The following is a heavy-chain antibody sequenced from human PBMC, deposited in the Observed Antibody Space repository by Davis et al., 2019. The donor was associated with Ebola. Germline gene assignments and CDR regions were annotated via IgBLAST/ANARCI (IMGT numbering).Heavy chain of an antibody. V-gene: IGHV1-69*13. J-gene: IGHJ3*02. CDR1: GGTFSSYA. CDR2: IIPIFGTA. Sequence: SVKVSCKASGGTFSSYAISWVRQAPGQGLEWMGGIIPIFGTANYAQKFQGRVTITADESTSTAYMELSSLRSEDTAVYYCARRPTVGGAFDIWGQGTMVTVSS. D-gene: IGHD3-10*01. CDR3: ARRPTVGGAFDI.